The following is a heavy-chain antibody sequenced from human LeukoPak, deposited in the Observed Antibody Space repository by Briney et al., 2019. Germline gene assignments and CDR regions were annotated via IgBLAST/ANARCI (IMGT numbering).Heavy chain of an antibody. CDR1: GFKFDDYA. Sequence: TGRSLRLSCAASGFKFDDYAMHWVRLGPGKGLEWVSGISWSSGHMDYADSVKGRFTISRDNAKNSLYLQMDSLRPEGTALYYCARSVVVVAATPTHFDLWGRGTQVTVSS. D-gene: IGHD2-15*01. CDR3: ARSVVVVAATPTHFDL. CDR2: ISWSSGHM. V-gene: IGHV3-9*01. J-gene: IGHJ2*01.